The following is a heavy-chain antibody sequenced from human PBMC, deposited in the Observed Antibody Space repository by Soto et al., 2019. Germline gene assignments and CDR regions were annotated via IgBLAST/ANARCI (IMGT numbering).Heavy chain of an antibody. CDR1: GYTFTSYS. J-gene: IGHJ5*02. D-gene: IGHD3-16*01. CDR2: ISAYNGNT. V-gene: IGHV1-18*01. CDR3: AREPNMIGGWDNWFDP. Sequence: QVQLVQSGAEVKKPGASVKVSCKASGYTFTSYSISWVRQAPEQGLEWMGWISAYNGNTNYAQKLHGRVTMTTDTPTRTAYMELRSLRSDDTAVYYCAREPNMIGGWDNWFDPWVQGTLFIVSS.